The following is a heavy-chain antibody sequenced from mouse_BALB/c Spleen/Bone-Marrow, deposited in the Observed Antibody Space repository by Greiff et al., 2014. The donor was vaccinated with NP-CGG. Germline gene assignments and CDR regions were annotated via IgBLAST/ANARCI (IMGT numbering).Heavy chain of an antibody. D-gene: IGHD2-3*01. Sequence: VQLQQSGAELAKPGASVKMSCKASGYTFTSYWMHWVKQRPGQGLEWIGYINPNTDYTEYNQKFKDKATLTADKSSSTAYMQMISLTSEDSAVYFCARDGPRDYWGQGTLVTVSA. J-gene: IGHJ3*01. CDR3: ARDGPRDY. CDR2: INPNTDYT. CDR1: GYTFTSYW. V-gene: IGHV1-7*01.